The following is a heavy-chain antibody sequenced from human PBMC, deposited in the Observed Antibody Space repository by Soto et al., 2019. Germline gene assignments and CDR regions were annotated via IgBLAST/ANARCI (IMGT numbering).Heavy chain of an antibody. V-gene: IGHV1-69*04. J-gene: IGHJ6*03. D-gene: IGHD6-13*01. CDR3: AREPRGGYSSSRYLGYYYMDV. CDR2: IIPILGIA. Sequence: GASVKVSCKASGGTFSSYTISWVRQAPGQGLEWMGRIIPILGIANYAQKFQGRVTITADKSTSTAYMELSSLRSEDTAVYYCAREPRGGYSSSRYLGYYYMDVWGKGTTVTVSS. CDR1: GGTFSSYT.